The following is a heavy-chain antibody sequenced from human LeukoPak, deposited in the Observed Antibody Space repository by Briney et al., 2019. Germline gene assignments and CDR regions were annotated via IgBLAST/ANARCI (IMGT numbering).Heavy chain of an antibody. D-gene: IGHD6-13*01. J-gene: IGHJ4*02. CDR1: GYTFTGYY. CDR2: INPNSGGT. Sequence: ASVKVSCKSSGYTFTGYYMLWVRQAPAQGLEWMGWINPNSGGTNYAQKFQGRVTMTRDTSISTAYMELSRLRSDDTAVYYCARDPPPAIAAAGILFDYWGQGTLVTVSS. V-gene: IGHV1-2*02. CDR3: ARDPPPAIAAAGILFDY.